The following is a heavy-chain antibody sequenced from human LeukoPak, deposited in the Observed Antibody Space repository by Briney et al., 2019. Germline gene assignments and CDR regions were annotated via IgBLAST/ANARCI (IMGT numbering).Heavy chain of an antibody. CDR1: GGSISSYY. Sequence: PSETLSLTCTVSGGSISSYYWSWIRQPPGKGLEWIGYIYYSGSTNYNPSLKSRVTISVDTSKNQFSLKLSSVTAADTAVYYCARVTGYMIEDYFDYWGQGTLVAVSS. V-gene: IGHV4-59*01. CDR2: IYYSGST. D-gene: IGHD3-22*01. CDR3: ARVTGYMIEDYFDY. J-gene: IGHJ4*02.